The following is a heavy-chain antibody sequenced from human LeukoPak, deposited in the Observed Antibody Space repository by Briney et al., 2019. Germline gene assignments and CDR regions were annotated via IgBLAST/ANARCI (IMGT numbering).Heavy chain of an antibody. Sequence: SETLSLTCTVSGGPISSYYWSWIRQPPGKGLEWIGYIHYSGSTNYKSSLKSRVTISVDRSKNQFSLKLSSVTTADTAVYYCARVEEGYGSGRRENYYYYYMDVWGKGTTVTISS. D-gene: IGHD3-10*01. J-gene: IGHJ6*03. CDR3: ARVEEGYGSGRRENYYYYYMDV. CDR2: IHYSGST. CDR1: GGPISSYY. V-gene: IGHV4-59*01.